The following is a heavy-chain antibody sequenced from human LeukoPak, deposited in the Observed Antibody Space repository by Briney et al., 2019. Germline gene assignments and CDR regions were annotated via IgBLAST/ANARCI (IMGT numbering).Heavy chain of an antibody. J-gene: IGHJ4*02. Sequence: SGGSLRLSCAASGFTFSCYAMSWIRQAPGRGLEWVSAISGSGGSTYYADSVKGRFTIFRDNSKNTLYLQMNSLRAEDTAIYYCARGGCYVEGGPAYWGQGTLVTVSS. CDR3: ARGGCYVEGGPAY. CDR2: ISGSGGST. V-gene: IGHV3-23*01. D-gene: IGHD3-16*01. CDR1: GFTFSCYA.